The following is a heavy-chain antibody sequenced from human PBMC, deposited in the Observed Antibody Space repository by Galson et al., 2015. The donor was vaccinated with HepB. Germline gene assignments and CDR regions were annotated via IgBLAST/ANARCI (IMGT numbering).Heavy chain of an antibody. V-gene: IGHV3-15*01. CDR1: GFTFSNAW. CDR2: IKSKTDGGTT. CDR3: TTGSPPYYYGSGPVDV. J-gene: IGHJ6*02. D-gene: IGHD3-10*01. Sequence: SLRLSCAASGFTFSNAWMSWVRQAPGKGLEWVGRIKSKTDGGTTDYAAPVKGRFTISRDDSKNTLYLQMNSLKTEDTAVYYCTTGSPPYYYGSGPVDVWGQGTTVTVSS.